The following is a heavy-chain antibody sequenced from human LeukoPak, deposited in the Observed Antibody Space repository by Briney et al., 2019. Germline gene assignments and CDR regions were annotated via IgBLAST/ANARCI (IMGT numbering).Heavy chain of an antibody. V-gene: IGHV4-61*01. Sequence: PSETLSLTCTVSGASVRSGSYYWTWIRQPPGEGLEWIGDIYHTGSTNYNPSLKSRVTFSLDKSKNHFALKLTSVTVADTAIYCCASYDYVWGSLDFWGQGTLVPVSS. CDR3: ASYDYVWGSLDF. CDR2: IYHTGST. D-gene: IGHD3-16*01. CDR1: GASVRSGSYY. J-gene: IGHJ4*02.